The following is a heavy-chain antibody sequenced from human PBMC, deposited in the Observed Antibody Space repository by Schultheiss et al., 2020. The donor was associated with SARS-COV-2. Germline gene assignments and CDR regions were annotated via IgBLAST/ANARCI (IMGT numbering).Heavy chain of an antibody. J-gene: IGHJ4*02. CDR2: IWYDGSNK. CDR1: GFTFSSYG. CDR3: ARPFGGSAAGRRLLVY. D-gene: IGHD6-13*01. Sequence: GGSLRLSCAASGFTFSSYGMHWVRQAPGKGLEWVAVIWYDGSNKYYVDSVKGRFTISRDNSKNTLYLQMNSLRAEDTAVYYCARPFGGSAAGRRLLVYWGQGTLVTVSS. V-gene: IGHV3-33*08.